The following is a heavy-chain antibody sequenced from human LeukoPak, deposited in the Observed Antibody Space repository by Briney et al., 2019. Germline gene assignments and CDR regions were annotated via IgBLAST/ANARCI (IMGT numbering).Heavy chain of an antibody. CDR1: GFTFSSYA. CDR3: AKRSGSGGPFDY. J-gene: IGHJ4*02. CDR2: ISPGGST. V-gene: IGHV3-23*01. D-gene: IGHD3-10*01. Sequence: PGGSLRLSCAASGFTFSSYAMSWVRQAPGRGLEWVSNISPGGSTNYADSVKGRFTISRDNYKNTMYLQMNSLRAEDTAVYYCAKRSGSGGPFDYWGQGILVTVSS.